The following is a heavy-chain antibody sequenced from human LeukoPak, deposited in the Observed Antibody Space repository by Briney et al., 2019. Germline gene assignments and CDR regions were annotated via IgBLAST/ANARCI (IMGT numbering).Heavy chain of an antibody. CDR1: GFIFSRYE. CDR2: IDSIGSTR. CDR3: AIVGLNSALFEY. D-gene: IGHD1-26*01. J-gene: IGHJ4*02. V-gene: IGHV3-48*03. Sequence: GGSLRLSCAASGFIFSRYEMKWVRQAPGKDLEWLSYIDSIGSTRYYADSVKGRFTTSRDNAKNSVYLHMNSLRVEDTAVYYCAIVGLNSALFEYWGQGTLVTVSS.